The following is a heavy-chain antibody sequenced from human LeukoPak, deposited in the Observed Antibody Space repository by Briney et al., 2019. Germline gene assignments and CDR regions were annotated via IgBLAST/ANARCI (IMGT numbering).Heavy chain of an antibody. V-gene: IGHV4-59*08. J-gene: IGHJ4*02. D-gene: IGHD6-6*01. CDR1: GGSISSYY. CDR3: ARWDSSSSRLYFDY. Sequence: SETLSLTCTVSGGSISSYYWSWLRQPPGKGLEWIGYIYYSGSTNYNPSLKSRVTISVDTSKNQFSLKLSSVTAADTAVYYCARWDSSSSRLYFDYWGQGTLVTVSS. CDR2: IYYSGST.